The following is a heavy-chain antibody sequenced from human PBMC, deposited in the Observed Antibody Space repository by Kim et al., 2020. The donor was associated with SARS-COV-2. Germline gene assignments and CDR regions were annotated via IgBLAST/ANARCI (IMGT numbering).Heavy chain of an antibody. V-gene: IGHV3-74*01. CDR1: GFTFSSFW. CDR3: IKGDYAS. Sequence: GGSLRLSCAASGFTFSSFWMHWVRQAPGKGLVWVSYIRSDGGSPSYADSVKGRFTISRDNVKNTLYLQMNSLRAEDTAVYYCIKGDYASWGQGTLVTVS. J-gene: IGHJ5*02. D-gene: IGHD2-2*01. CDR2: IRSDGGSP.